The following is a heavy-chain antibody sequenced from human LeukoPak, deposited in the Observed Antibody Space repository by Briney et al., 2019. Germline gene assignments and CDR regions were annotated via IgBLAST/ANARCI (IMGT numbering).Heavy chain of an antibody. CDR1: GFTFSSYA. V-gene: IGHV3-23*01. Sequence: PGGSLRLSCAASGFTFSSYAMSRVHQAPGKELEWVSAISGSGGSTYYADSVKGRFTISRDNSKNTLYLQMNSLRAEDTAVYYCAHTYYDFWSGYFRPYYFDYWGQGTLVTVSS. J-gene: IGHJ4*02. CDR3: AHTYYDFWSGYFRPYYFDY. D-gene: IGHD3-3*01. CDR2: ISGSGGST.